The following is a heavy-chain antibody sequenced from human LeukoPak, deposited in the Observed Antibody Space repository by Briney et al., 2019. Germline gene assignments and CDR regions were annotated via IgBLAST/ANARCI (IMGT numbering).Heavy chain of an antibody. CDR1: GFTFSSYW. V-gene: IGHV3-74*01. J-gene: IGHJ3*02. D-gene: IGHD2-21*02. CDR2: INSDGSST. Sequence: GGSLRLSCAASGFTFSSYWMHWVRQAPGKGLVWVSRINSDGSSTSYADSVKGRLTISRDNAKNTLYLQMNSLRAEDTAVYYCARHGGYCGGDCHDAFDIWGQGTMVTVSS. CDR3: ARHGGYCGGDCHDAFDI.